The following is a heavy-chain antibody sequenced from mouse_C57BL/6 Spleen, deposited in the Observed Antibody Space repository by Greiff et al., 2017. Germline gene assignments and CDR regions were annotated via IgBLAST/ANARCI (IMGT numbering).Heavy chain of an antibody. Sequence: VQLQQSGPELVKPGASVKIPCKASGYTFTDYNMDWVKQSHGKSLEWIGDINPNNGGTIYNQKFKGKATLTVDKSSSTAYMELRSLTSEDTAVYYCARYKDYYGSSYAMDYWGQGTSVTVSS. CDR1: GYTFTDYN. CDR2: INPNNGGT. D-gene: IGHD1-1*01. V-gene: IGHV1-18*01. CDR3: ARYKDYYGSSYAMDY. J-gene: IGHJ4*01.